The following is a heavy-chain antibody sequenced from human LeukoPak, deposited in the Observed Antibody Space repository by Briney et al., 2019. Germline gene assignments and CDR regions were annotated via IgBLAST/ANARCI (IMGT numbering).Heavy chain of an antibody. CDR2: INSNSGDT. CDR1: GYTFTGYY. Sequence: GASVKVSCKASGYTFTGYYIHWVRQAPGQGLEWMGWINSNSGDTNYAQKFQGRVTMTRDTSISTAYMELSRLRPDDTAVYYCARDSGPLPRNYWGQGTLVTVSS. CDR3: ARDSGPLPRNY. J-gene: IGHJ4*02. V-gene: IGHV1-2*02.